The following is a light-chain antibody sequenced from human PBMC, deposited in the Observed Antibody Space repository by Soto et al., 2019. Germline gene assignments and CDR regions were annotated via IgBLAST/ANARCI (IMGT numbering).Light chain of an antibody. CDR1: QSITNY. CDR2: DAS. V-gene: IGKV3-11*01. CDR3: QQRSNWPT. Sequence: EIVLTQSPATLSLYPGERATLSCRASQSITNYLAWYQQKPGQPPRLLIYDASNRATGIPARFSGSGSGTDFTLTISSLEPEDFAVYYCQQRSNWPTFGQGTKLEIK. J-gene: IGKJ2*01.